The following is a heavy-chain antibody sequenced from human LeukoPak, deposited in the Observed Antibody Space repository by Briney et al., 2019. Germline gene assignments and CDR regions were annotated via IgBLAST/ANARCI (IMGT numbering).Heavy chain of an antibody. CDR2: ISSSGSTI. Sequence: PGGSLRLSCAASGFTFSDYYMSWIRQAPGKGLEWVSYISSSGSTIYYADSVKGRFTISRDNSKNTLYLQMNSLRAEDTAVYYCAKGGDSSGYYSDYWGQGTLVTVPS. CDR3: AKGGDSSGYYSDY. V-gene: IGHV3-11*04. J-gene: IGHJ4*02. CDR1: GFTFSDYY. D-gene: IGHD3-22*01.